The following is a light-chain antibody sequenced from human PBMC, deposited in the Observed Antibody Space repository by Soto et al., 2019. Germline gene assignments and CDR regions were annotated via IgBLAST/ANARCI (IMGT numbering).Light chain of an antibody. Sequence: EIVMTQSPDTLSVSPGERATLSCRASRSISSNLAWYQLKPGQGPRLVMYGASTRATDIPARFSGSGSGTEFTLTISSVQSEDFAVYYCQQYNSWPPLTFGGGTKVDIK. J-gene: IGKJ4*01. CDR2: GAS. CDR1: RSISSN. CDR3: QQYNSWPPLT. V-gene: IGKV3-15*01.